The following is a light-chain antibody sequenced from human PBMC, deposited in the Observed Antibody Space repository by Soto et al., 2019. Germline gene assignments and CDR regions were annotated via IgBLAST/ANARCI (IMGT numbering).Light chain of an antibody. CDR1: QSVGSA. CDR2: GAS. V-gene: IGKV3-15*01. J-gene: IGKJ1*01. CDR3: QEYNTWPWT. Sequence: EIVLTQSPGTLSLSPGERATLSCRASQSVGSAYVGWYQQKPGQAPRLLIYGASTRATGIPDRFSGSGSGTEFILTISSLQSEDFAVYYCQEYNTWPWTFGQGTKVDIK.